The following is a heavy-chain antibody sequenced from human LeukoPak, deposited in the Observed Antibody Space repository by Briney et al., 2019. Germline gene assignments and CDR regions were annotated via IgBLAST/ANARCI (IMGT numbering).Heavy chain of an antibody. CDR3: ARDPGSAGTDYYYGMDV. J-gene: IGHJ6*02. D-gene: IGHD6-13*01. Sequence: SVKVSCKASRGTFSSYAISWVRQAPGQGLEWMGGIIPIFGIANYAQKFQGRVTITADESTSTAYMELSSLRSEDTAVYYCARDPGSAGTDYYYGMDVWGQGTTVTVSS. CDR1: RGTFSSYA. V-gene: IGHV1-69*13. CDR2: IIPIFGIA.